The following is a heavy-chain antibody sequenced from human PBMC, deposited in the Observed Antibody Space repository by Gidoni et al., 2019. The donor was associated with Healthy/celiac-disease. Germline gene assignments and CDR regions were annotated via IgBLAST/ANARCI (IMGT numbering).Heavy chain of an antibody. D-gene: IGHD2-21*01. CDR1: GFTFDDYA. CDR2: ISWNSGSI. J-gene: IGHJ6*02. CDR3: AKGGEGPYYEMDV. Sequence: EVQLVESGGGLVQPGRSLRLSCAASGFTFDDYAMHWVRQAPGKGLEWVSGISWNSGSIGYADSVKGRFTISRDNAKNSLYLQMNSLRAEDTALYYCAKGGEGPYYEMDVWGQGTTVTVSS. V-gene: IGHV3-9*01.